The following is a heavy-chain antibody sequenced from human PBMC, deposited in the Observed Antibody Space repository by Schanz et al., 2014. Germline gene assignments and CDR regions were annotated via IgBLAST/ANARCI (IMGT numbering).Heavy chain of an antibody. CDR2: IYSGIGA. J-gene: IGHJ4*02. V-gene: IGHV3-66*01. CDR3: ARVHHYDPSGWRYFDY. D-gene: IGHD3-22*01. Sequence: EGQLAESGGGLVQPGGSLRLSCAVSGFTVSSNHMSWVRQAPGKGLEWVSVIYSGIGAYYADSVKDRFTVSRDNSMNTVYLQMNRLRAEDTAVYYCARVHHYDPSGWRYFDYWGRGALVTVSS. CDR1: GFTVSSNH.